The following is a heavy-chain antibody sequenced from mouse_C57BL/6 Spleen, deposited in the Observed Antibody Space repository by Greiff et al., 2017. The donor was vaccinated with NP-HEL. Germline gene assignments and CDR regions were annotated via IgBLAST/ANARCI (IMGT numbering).Heavy chain of an antibody. J-gene: IGHJ3*01. CDR3: AREGDGYGFAY. Sequence: VQLQQSGAELVRPGTSVKVSCKASGYAFTNYLIEWVKQRPGQGLEWIGVINPGSGGTNYNEKFKGKATLTADKSSGTAYMQLSSLTSEDSAVYFCAREGDGYGFAYWGQGTLVTVSA. CDR2: INPGSGGT. D-gene: IGHD2-2*01. V-gene: IGHV1-54*01. CDR1: GYAFTNYL.